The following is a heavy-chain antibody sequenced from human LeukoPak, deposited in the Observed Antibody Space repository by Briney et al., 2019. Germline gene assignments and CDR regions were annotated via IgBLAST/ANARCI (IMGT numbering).Heavy chain of an antibody. D-gene: IGHD6-25*01. V-gene: IGHV3-7*01. J-gene: IGHJ5*02. Sequence: PGGSLRLSCAASGVTFKNYWMNWVRQAPGKGLEWVANINPDGSQKYYVDSVKGRFTISGDNAKNSLFLQMNSLRVEDAALYYCFTGGGSWGQGTLVTVSS. CDR1: GVTFKNYW. CDR3: FTGGGS. CDR2: INPDGSQK.